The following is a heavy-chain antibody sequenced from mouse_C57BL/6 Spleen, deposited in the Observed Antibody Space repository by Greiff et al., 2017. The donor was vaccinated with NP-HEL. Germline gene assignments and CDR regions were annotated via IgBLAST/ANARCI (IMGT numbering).Heavy chain of an antibody. V-gene: IGHV5-17*01. CDR2: ISSGSSTI. D-gene: IGHD1-1*01. CDR1: GFTFSDYG. CDR3: ARDYYGSSPRQGFAY. J-gene: IGHJ3*01. Sequence: EVHLVESGGGLVKPGGSLKLSCAASGFTFSDYGMHWVRQAPEKGLEWVAYISSGSSTIYYADTVKGRFTISSDNAKNTLFLQMTSLRSEDTAMYYCARDYYGSSPRQGFAYWGQGTLVTVSA.